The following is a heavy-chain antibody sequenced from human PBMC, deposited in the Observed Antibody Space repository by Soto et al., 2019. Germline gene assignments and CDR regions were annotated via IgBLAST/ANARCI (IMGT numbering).Heavy chain of an antibody. CDR1: GFTFSSYA. D-gene: IGHD2-15*01. CDR3: ARGLDSRGACDM. Sequence: QVQLVESGGGVVQPGRSLRLSCAASGFTFSSYAMHWVRQAPGKGLEWVAVIGYDGSNKFYADSVKGRFSISRDNSKNTLYLQMDSLRAEETAVYYCARGLDSRGACDMWGQGTIVTVSS. V-gene: IGHV3-33*01. CDR2: IGYDGSNK. J-gene: IGHJ3*02.